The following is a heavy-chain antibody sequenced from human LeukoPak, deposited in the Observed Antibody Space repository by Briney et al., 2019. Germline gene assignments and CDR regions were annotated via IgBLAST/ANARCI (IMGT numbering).Heavy chain of an antibody. V-gene: IGHV1-46*01. Sequence: GASVKVSCKAAGYTFTSYYMHWVRQAPGQGLEWMGIINPSGGSTSYAQKFQGRVTMTRDMSTSTVYMELSSLRSEDTAVYYCARSNSTVTPFDYWGQGTLVTVSS. CDR2: INPSGGST. CDR1: GYTFTSYY. CDR3: ARSNSTVTPFDY. J-gene: IGHJ4*02. D-gene: IGHD2/OR15-2a*01.